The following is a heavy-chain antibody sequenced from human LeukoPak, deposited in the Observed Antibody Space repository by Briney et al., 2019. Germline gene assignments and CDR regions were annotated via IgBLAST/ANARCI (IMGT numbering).Heavy chain of an antibody. CDR2: ISGGGTGA. V-gene: IGHV3-23*01. D-gene: IGHD3-16*02. J-gene: IGHJ4*02. Sequence: GGSLRLSCAASGFTFSYYAMSWVRQAPGKGLEWVSAISGGGTGAVYADSVKGRFTISRDNSKNTLYLQMNSLRAEDTAVYYCATAPYDYVWGSYRYTRDDYWGQGTLVTVSS. CDR3: ATAPYDYVWGSYRYTRDDY. CDR1: GFTFSYYA.